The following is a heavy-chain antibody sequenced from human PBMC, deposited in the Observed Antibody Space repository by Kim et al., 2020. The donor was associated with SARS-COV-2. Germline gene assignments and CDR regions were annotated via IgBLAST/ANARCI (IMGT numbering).Heavy chain of an antibody. J-gene: IGHJ6*03. CDR3: ARVGSSSDENYYYYYYMD. CDR2: INHSGTT. D-gene: IGHD6-6*01. Sequence: SETLSLTCAVYGGSFTNYYWSWIRQSPGKGLDWIGEINHSGTTNYNPSLKSRVTISVDTSKNQFSLRLTSVTAADTAVYYCARVGSSSDENYYYYYYMD. CDR1: GGSFTNYY. V-gene: IGHV4-34*01.